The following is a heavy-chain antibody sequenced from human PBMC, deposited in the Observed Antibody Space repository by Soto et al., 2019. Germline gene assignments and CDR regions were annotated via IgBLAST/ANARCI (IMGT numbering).Heavy chain of an antibody. Sequence: GGSLRLSCTGSGFIFGDYAMSWSRQAPGKGLEWVGVIRSKAYGETTDYAASVKGRFTILRDDSKSIAYLQMNSLQSEDTGVYYCAKYTYTSRYSYFGMDVWGHATTVTVSS. CDR3: AKYTYTSRYSYFGMDV. V-gene: IGHV3-49*03. D-gene: IGHD2-2*01. CDR1: GFIFGDYA. CDR2: IRSKAYGETT. J-gene: IGHJ6*02.